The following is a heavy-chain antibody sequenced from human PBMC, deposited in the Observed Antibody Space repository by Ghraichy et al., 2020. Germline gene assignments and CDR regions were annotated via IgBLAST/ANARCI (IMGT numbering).Heavy chain of an antibody. CDR2: IKSKTDGGTT. Sequence: GSLRLSCAASGFTFSNAWMSWVRQAPGKGLEWVGRIKSKTDGGTTDYAAPVKGRFTISRDDSKNTLYLQMNSLKTEDTAVYYCTTELEDYYDSSWYFDLWGRGTLVTVSS. V-gene: IGHV3-15*01. J-gene: IGHJ2*01. CDR1: GFTFSNAW. CDR3: TTELEDYYDSSWYFDL. D-gene: IGHD3-22*01.